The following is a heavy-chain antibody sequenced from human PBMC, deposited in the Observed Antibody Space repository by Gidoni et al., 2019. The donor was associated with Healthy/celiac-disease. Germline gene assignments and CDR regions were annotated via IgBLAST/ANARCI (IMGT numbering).Heavy chain of an antibody. D-gene: IGHD5-18*01. V-gene: IGHV4-34*01. CDR1: GESFLRYY. J-gene: IGHJ6*02. Sequence: QVKLQQWVPGLFAPSEALSLACAVFGESFLRYYWSWLRQPPGKGLAWVGEMKNSGSINYNPSLKSRVNISVEMSKNQFSLKRSSVIAADTVGYYCARGPLYSYGSEGKQYYYYGMDVWGQGTTVTVSS. CDR3: ARGPLYSYGSEGKQYYYYGMDV. CDR2: MKNSGSI.